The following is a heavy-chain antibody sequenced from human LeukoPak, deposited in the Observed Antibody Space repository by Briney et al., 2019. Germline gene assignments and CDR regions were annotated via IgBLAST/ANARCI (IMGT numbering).Heavy chain of an antibody. Sequence: GGSLRLSCAASGFTFSSYAMSWVRQVPGKGLEWVSAISGSGGSTYYADSVKGRFTISRDNSKNTLYLQMNSLRAEDTAVYYCARVPRLEWLPYDAFDIWGQGTMVTVSS. CDR2: ISGSGGST. D-gene: IGHD3-3*01. CDR1: GFTFSSYA. J-gene: IGHJ3*02. V-gene: IGHV3-23*01. CDR3: ARVPRLEWLPYDAFDI.